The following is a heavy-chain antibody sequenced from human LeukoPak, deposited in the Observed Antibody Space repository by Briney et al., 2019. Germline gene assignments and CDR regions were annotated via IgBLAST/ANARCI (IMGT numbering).Heavy chain of an antibody. CDR3: ARDIWVGYCSGGSCLEYYFDY. Sequence: KPSETLSLTCTVSGGSISSYYWSWIRQPAGKGLEWIGRIYTIGSSKYNPSLKSRVTMSVDTSKNQFSLKLSSVTAADTAVYYCARDIWVGYCSGGSCLEYYFDYWGQGTLVTVSS. CDR2: IYTIGSS. V-gene: IGHV4-4*07. CDR1: GGSISSYY. J-gene: IGHJ4*02. D-gene: IGHD2-15*01.